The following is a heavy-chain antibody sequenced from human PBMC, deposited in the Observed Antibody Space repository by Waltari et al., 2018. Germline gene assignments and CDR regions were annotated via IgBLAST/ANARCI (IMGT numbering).Heavy chain of an antibody. D-gene: IGHD1-26*01. CDR3: ARDYNSGSYWGSI. J-gene: IGHJ3*02. V-gene: IGHV4-39*07. Sequence: QLQLQESGPGLVKPSETLSLTCTVSGGSISSSSYYWGWIRQPPGKGLEWLGSIYYSWSTYDNPSLTSRVTISVDTSKNQFSLKLSAVTAADTAVYYCARDYNSGSYWGSIWGQGTMVTVSS. CDR2: IYYSWST. CDR1: GGSISSSSYY.